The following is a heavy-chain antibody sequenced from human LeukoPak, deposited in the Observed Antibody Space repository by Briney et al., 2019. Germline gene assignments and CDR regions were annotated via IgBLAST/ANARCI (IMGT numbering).Heavy chain of an antibody. CDR2: IYHSGST. J-gene: IGHJ4*02. Sequence: PLGTPSLPRAVSGYSIHRGYYWGWVRPPPRKGLEWIGSIYHSGSTYYNPSLKSRVTISVDTSKNQFSLKLSSVTAADTAVYYCARGRGFDYWGQGTLVTVSS. V-gene: IGHV4-38-2*01. CDR1: GYSIHRGYY. CDR3: ARGRGFDY.